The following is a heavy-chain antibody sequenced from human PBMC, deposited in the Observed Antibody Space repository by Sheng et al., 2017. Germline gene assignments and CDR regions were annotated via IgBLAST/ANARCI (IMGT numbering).Heavy chain of an antibody. Sequence: QVQLVQSGAEVKKPGSSVKVSCKASGGTFSSYAISWVRQAPGQGLEWMGGIIPIFGTANYAQKFQGRVTITADESTSTAYMELSSLRSEDTAVYYCARDRFHWNHAYDAFDIWGQGTMVTVSS. CDR2: IIPIFGTA. V-gene: IGHV1-69*13. CDR3: ARDRFHWNHAYDAFDI. D-gene: IGHD1-1*01. J-gene: IGHJ3*02. CDR1: GGTFSSYA.